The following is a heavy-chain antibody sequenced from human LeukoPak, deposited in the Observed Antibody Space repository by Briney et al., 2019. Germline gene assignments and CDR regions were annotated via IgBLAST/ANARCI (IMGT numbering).Heavy chain of an antibody. CDR3: ARDSKGTYCSSTSCQRHNYYYYGMDV. D-gene: IGHD2-2*01. V-gene: IGHV1-46*01. CDR1: GYTFTSYY. CDR2: INPSGGST. J-gene: IGHJ6*02. Sequence: WASVKVSCKASGYTFTSYYMHWVRQAPGQGLEWMGIINPSGGSTSYAQKFQGRVTMTRDTSTSTVYMEPSSLRSEDTAVYYCARDSKGTYCSSTSCQRHNYYYYGMDVWGQGTTVTVSS.